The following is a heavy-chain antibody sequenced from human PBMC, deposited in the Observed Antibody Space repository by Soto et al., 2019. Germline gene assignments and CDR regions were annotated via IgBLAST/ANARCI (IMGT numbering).Heavy chain of an antibody. CDR3: ARDPAIYSGKFDYGMHV. Sequence: GGSLRLSCAVSGFTFSNYEMNWVRQAPGKGLEWVSYIGTSGRTIYYADSVRGRFTISRDNAKNSLYLQMNSLRAEDAAVYYCARDPAIYSGKFDYGMHVWGQGITVTVSS. J-gene: IGHJ6*02. V-gene: IGHV3-48*03. CDR1: GFTFSNYE. CDR2: IGTSGRTI. D-gene: IGHD4-4*01.